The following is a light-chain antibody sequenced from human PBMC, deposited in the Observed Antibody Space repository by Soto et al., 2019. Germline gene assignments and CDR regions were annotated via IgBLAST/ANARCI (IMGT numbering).Light chain of an antibody. CDR3: QQYNTYPWT. V-gene: IGKV1-5*01. J-gene: IGKJ1*01. CDR2: DAS. Sequence: DIQMTQSPSTLSASVGDRVTITCRASQSISIWLAWYQQKPGKAPKLLIYDASSLEGGVPSKFSGSGSGTDFTLTISSLQPDDSATYYCQQYNTYPWTFGQGTKVDIK. CDR1: QSISIW.